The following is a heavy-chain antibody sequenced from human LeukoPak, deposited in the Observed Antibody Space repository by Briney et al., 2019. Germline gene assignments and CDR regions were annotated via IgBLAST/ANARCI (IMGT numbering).Heavy chain of an antibody. Sequence: GGSLRLSCAASGFTFSNYWMHWVRQVPGKGLEWVSGISGTGGTTNYADSVKGRFTISRDNSKNTLYLQMSSLRAEDMAVYYCAKTLTTVTILDAFDIWGQGTMVTVSS. V-gene: IGHV3-23*01. CDR3: AKTLTTVTILDAFDI. D-gene: IGHD4-17*01. CDR2: ISGTGGTT. CDR1: GFTFSNYW. J-gene: IGHJ3*02.